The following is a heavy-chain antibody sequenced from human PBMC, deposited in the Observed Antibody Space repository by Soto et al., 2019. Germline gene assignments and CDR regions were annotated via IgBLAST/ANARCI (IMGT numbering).Heavy chain of an antibody. Sequence: QVQLQESGPGLVKPSQTLSLTCSVSGGSITSGPYYWSWIRQHTGKGLEWIGYVYYTGRTNYHPSLKSRLFMSVDTSKNQFSLKLTSVTAADTAVYYCARDLSGRSDYWGQGTLVTVSS. CDR2: VYYTGRT. V-gene: IGHV4-31*03. CDR1: GGSITSGPYY. D-gene: IGHD1-26*01. CDR3: ARDLSGRSDY. J-gene: IGHJ4*02.